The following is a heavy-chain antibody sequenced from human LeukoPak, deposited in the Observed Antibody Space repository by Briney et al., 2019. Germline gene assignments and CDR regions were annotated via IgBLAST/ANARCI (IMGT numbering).Heavy chain of an antibody. CDR3: ARGTPYYYYYGMDV. CDR2: ISSNGGST. CDR1: GFTFSSYA. D-gene: IGHD1-14*01. V-gene: IGHV3-64*01. Sequence: GGSLRLSCAASGFTFSSYAMHWVREAPGKGLEYVSAISSNGGSTYYANSVKGRFTISRDNSKNTLYLQMGSLRAEDMAVYYCARGTPYYYYYGMDVWGQGTTVTVSS. J-gene: IGHJ6*02.